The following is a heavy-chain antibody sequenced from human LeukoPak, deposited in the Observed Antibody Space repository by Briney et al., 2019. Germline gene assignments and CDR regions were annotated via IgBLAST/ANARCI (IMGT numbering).Heavy chain of an antibody. Sequence: PGGSLRLSCAASGFTFSSYAMSWVRQAPGKGLEWVSAISGSGGSTYYADSVKGRFTISRDTSKNTLYLQMNSLRAEDTAVYYCAKSFRGGYYYYYGMDVWGQGTTVTASS. V-gene: IGHV3-23*01. CDR3: AKSFRGGYYYYYGMDV. CDR2: ISGSGGST. D-gene: IGHD3-10*01. J-gene: IGHJ6*02. CDR1: GFTFSSYA.